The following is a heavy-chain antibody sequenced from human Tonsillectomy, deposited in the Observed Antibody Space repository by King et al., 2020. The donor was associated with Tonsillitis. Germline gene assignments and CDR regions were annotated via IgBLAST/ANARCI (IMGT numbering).Heavy chain of an antibody. D-gene: IGHD6-19*01. J-gene: IGHJ5*02. CDR1: GFTFSSYA. Sequence: VQLVESGGGVVQPGRSLRLSCAASGFTFSSYAMHWVRQAPGKGLEWVAVISYDGSNKYYADSVKGRFTISRDNSKNTLYLQMNSLRAEDTAVYYCATSPGGSGWYGWFDPWGQGTLVTVSS. CDR3: ATSPGGSGWYGWFDP. CDR2: ISYDGSNK. V-gene: IGHV3-30-3*01.